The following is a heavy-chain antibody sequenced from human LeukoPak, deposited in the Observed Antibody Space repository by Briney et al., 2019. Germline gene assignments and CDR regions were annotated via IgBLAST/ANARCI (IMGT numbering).Heavy chain of an antibody. J-gene: IGHJ3*02. CDR3: AESLRWLHGGAFDI. Sequence: SETLSLTCAVYGGSFSSYYWSWIRQPPGKGLEWIGEINHSGSTNYNPSLKSRVTISVDTSKNQFSLKLSSVTAADTAVYYCAESLRWLHGGAFDIWGQGTMVTVSS. CDR1: GGSFSSYY. V-gene: IGHV4-34*01. CDR2: INHSGST. D-gene: IGHD5-24*01.